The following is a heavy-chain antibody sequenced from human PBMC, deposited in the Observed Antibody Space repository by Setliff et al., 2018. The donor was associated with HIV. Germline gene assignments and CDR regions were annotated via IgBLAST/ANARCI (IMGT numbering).Heavy chain of an antibody. D-gene: IGHD6-19*01. CDR3: ARGNGWYAF. CDR1: GGSFSGYY. Sequence: PSGTLSLTCEVYGGSFSGYYWSWVRQPPGKGLEWIGEIDHSGSTNYNPPLKSRVTISVDTSKNQFSLKLSSVTAADTAVYYCARGNGWYAFWGQGTMVTVSS. J-gene: IGHJ3*01. V-gene: IGHV4-34*01. CDR2: IDHSGST.